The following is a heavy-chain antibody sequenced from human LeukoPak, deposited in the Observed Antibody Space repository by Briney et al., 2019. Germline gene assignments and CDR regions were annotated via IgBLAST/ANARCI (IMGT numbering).Heavy chain of an antibody. CDR3: ARVCGGDCYPSPDAFDI. Sequence: SETLSLTCAVSGGSISSGGYSWSWIRKPPGKGLEWIGYIYHSGSTYYNPSLKSRVTKSVDRSKNQFSLKLSSVTAADTAVYYCARVCGGDCYPSPDAFDIWGQGTMVTVSS. D-gene: IGHD2-21*02. J-gene: IGHJ3*02. V-gene: IGHV4-30-2*01. CDR2: IYHSGST. CDR1: GGSISSGGYS.